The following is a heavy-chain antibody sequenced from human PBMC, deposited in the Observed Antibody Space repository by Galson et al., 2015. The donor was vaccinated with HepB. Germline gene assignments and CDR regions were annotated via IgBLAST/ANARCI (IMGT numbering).Heavy chain of an antibody. CDR3: AHRRDPYCATTGCWGGDWNFDL. V-gene: IGHV2-5*02. CDR2: IYWDDSK. Sequence: PALVNPTQTLTLTCSFSGLSLTTSGVTVAWIRQPPGKALEWLAHIYWDDSKRYSPPLENRLTITKDTSKNQVVFTMTNMAPVDTATYYCAHRRDPYCATTGCWGGDWNFDLWGRGTLVTVSS. J-gene: IGHJ2*01. D-gene: IGHD2-2*01. CDR1: GLSLTTSGVT.